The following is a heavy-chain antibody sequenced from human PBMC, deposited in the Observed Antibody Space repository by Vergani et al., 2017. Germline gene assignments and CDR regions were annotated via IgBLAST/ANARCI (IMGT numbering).Heavy chain of an antibody. Sequence: QVQLVQSGTEMKKPGSSVKVSCKASGASFNSYAISWVRQAPGQGLEWMGGIVPVVVTPKYAQKFQGRVTITADESTSTVYMDLSSLTSEDTAVYYCARDDGLLSHYGSGSAHYNGMDIWGLGTSVTVSS. J-gene: IGHJ6*02. CDR1: GASFNSYA. D-gene: IGHD3-10*01. CDR2: IVPVVVTP. V-gene: IGHV1-69*13. CDR3: ARDDGLLSHYGSGSAHYNGMDI.